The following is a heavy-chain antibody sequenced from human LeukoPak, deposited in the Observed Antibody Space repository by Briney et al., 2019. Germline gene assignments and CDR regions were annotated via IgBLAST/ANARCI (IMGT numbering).Heavy chain of an antibody. J-gene: IGHJ5*02. D-gene: IGHD3-3*01. CDR1: GGTFSGYA. Sequence: ASVKVSCKASGGTFSGYAISWVRQAPGQGLEWMGRIIPILGIANYAQKFQGRVTITADKSTSTAYMELSSLRSEDTAVYYCAGILRIFGYNWFDPWGQGTLVTVSS. CDR2: IIPILGIA. CDR3: AGILRIFGYNWFDP. V-gene: IGHV1-69*04.